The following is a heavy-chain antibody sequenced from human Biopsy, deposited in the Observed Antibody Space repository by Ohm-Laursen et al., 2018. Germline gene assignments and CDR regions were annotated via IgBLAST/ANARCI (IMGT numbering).Heavy chain of an antibody. Sequence: ASVKVSCKASGYTFTTYDITWVRQAAGQGPEWMGWMNPISGNTGYAHKFRGRVTVTSDSSISTAYLEVSSLTFEDTAVYYCARAVRYRLLSDPWGQGTLVTVSS. CDR1: GYTFTTYD. D-gene: IGHD2/OR15-2a*01. J-gene: IGHJ5*02. CDR2: MNPISGNT. CDR3: ARAVRYRLLSDP. V-gene: IGHV1-8*01.